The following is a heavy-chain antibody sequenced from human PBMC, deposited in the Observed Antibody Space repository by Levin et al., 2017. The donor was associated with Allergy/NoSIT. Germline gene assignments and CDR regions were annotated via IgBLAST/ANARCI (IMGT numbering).Heavy chain of an antibody. CDR2: ISSSSNTI. J-gene: IGHJ6*02. D-gene: IGHD6-19*01. CDR1: GFRFSDYR. V-gene: IGHV3-48*01. Sequence: GGSLRLSCAASGFRFSDYRMNWVRQAPGKGLEWVSHISSSSNTIYYADSVKGRFTISRDNAKNSLFLQMNSLRAEDTAVYYCARDYSSGWADFYYGMDVWGQVTTVTVSS. CDR3: ARDYSSGWADFYYGMDV.